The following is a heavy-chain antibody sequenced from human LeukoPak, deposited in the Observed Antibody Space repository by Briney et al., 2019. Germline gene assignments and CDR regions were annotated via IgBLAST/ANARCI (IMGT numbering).Heavy chain of an antibody. CDR1: GYSFTSYW. J-gene: IGHJ1*01. CDR3: ARTTVTTGAYFQH. V-gene: IGHV5-51*01. D-gene: IGHD4-17*01. CDR2: IYPGDSDI. Sequence: GESLKISCKGSGYSFTSYWTGWVRQMPGKGLEWMGIIYPGDSDIRYSPSFQGQVTISADKSISTAYLQWSSLKASDTAMYYCARTTVTTGAYFQHWGQGTLVTVSS.